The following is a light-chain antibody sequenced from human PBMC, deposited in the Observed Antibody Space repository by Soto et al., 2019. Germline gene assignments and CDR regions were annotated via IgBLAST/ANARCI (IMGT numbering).Light chain of an antibody. CDR3: SSYTSSDTYV. CDR2: EVS. V-gene: IGLV2-14*01. Sequence: QSVLTQPASVSGSPGQSITISCTGTSSDVGGYNYVSWYQQHPGEAPKLMIYEVSNQPSGVSNRFSGSKSGNTASLTISGLQAEDEADYYCSSYTSSDTYVFGTGTTLTVL. CDR1: SSDVGGYNY. J-gene: IGLJ1*01.